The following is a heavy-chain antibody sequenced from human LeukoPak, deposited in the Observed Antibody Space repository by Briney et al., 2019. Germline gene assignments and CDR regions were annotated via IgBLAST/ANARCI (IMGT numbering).Heavy chain of an antibody. CDR3: AKQVEDEYLLYSFKRDFDY. CDR1: GFTFSSYG. D-gene: IGHD3-3*01. CDR2: IRYDGSNK. Sequence: GGSLRLSCAASGFTFSSYGMHWVRQAPGKGLEWVAFIRYDGSNKYYADSVKGRFTISRDNSKNTLYLQMNSLRAEDTAVYYCAKQVEDEYLLYSFKRDFDYWGQGTLVTVSS. J-gene: IGHJ4*02. V-gene: IGHV3-30*02.